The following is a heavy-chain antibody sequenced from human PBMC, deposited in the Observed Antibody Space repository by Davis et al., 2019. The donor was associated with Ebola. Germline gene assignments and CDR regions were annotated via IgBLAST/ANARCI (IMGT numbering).Heavy chain of an antibody. D-gene: IGHD3-3*01. Sequence: SETLSLTCSVSGASISSYYWSWIRQAPGKGLEWIGFRYNSGSTNHNPSLQNRVIISIDTANKQISLKLSSVTAADTAVYYCARGRLLEWPPTFYGLDVWGKGTTVTVSS. CDR1: GASISSYY. CDR3: ARGRLLEWPPTFYGLDV. V-gene: IGHV4-59*01. CDR2: RYNSGST. J-gene: IGHJ6*04.